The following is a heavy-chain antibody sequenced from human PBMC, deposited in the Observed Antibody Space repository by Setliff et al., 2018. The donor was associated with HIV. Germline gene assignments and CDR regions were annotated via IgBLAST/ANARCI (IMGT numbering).Heavy chain of an antibody. Sequence: ASVKVSCKASGYTLTGYYMHWVRLAPGLGLEWMGWINPNGGGTNFAQKFQGRVTMTRDTSISTAYMELSRLRSDDTAVYYCARTTSLFPGMAAAQPWYYYYYMDVWGKGTTVTVSS. CDR3: ARTTSLFPGMAAAQPWYYYYYMDV. J-gene: IGHJ6*03. V-gene: IGHV1-2*02. D-gene: IGHD6-13*01. CDR2: INPNGGGT. CDR1: GYTLTGYY.